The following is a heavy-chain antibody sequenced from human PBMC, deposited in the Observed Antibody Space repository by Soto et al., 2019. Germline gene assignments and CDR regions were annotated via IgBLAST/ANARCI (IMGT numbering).Heavy chain of an antibody. CDR1: GFTFRSYG. J-gene: IGHJ6*02. V-gene: IGHV3-30*03. CDR2: ILYDGSNK. Sequence: GGSLRLSCAASGFTFRSYGMHWVRQAPGKGLEWVAVILYDGSNKYYADSVKGRFTISRDNSKNTLYLQVNSLRAEDTAVYYCARGENHHADYDSYYYYSGMDVWGQGTTVTVS. CDR3: ARGENHHADYDSYYYYSGMDV. D-gene: IGHD4-17*01.